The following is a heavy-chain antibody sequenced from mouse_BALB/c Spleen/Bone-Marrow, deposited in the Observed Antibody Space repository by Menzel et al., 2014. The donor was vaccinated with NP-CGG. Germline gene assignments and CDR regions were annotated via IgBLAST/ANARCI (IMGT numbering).Heavy chain of an antibody. CDR2: INPSNGGT. CDR3: AYMGYYDSRYAMDY. CDR1: GYTFTSYW. D-gene: IGHD1-1*01. V-gene: IGHV1S81*02. Sequence: LQESGAELVKPGASVKLSCKASGYTFTSYWMHWVKLRPGQGFEWIGEINPSNGGTNYNEKFKRKATLTVDKSSSTAYMQLSSLTTEDSAVYYCAYMGYYDSRYAMDYWGQGTSVTVSS. J-gene: IGHJ4*01.